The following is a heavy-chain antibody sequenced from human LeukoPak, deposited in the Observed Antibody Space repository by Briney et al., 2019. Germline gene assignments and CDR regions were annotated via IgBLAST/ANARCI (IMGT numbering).Heavy chain of an antibody. Sequence: PGGSLRLSCAASGFTFSSYAMHWVRQAPGKGLEWVAVISYDGSNKYYADSVKGRFTISRDNSKNTLYLQMNSLRAEDTAVYYCARDMGSSWYGGNYWGQGTLVTVSS. CDR1: GFTFSSYA. D-gene: IGHD6-13*01. V-gene: IGHV3-30*04. CDR3: ARDMGSSWYGGNY. J-gene: IGHJ4*02. CDR2: ISYDGSNK.